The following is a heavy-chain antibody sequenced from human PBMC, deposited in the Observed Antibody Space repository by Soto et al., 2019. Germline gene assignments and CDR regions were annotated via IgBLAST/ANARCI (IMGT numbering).Heavy chain of an antibody. D-gene: IGHD4-17*01. Sequence: QVQLVESGGGVVQPGRSLRLSCAASGFTFSNYAMHWVRQAPGKGLEWVAVISYDGSNKDYADSVKGRFTISRDNSKNTLYLQMNSLRAEDTAVHYCARDRWGTVTTPFEYWGQGTLVTVSS. CDR1: GFTFSNYA. CDR3: ARDRWGTVTTPFEY. J-gene: IGHJ4*02. V-gene: IGHV3-30-3*01. CDR2: ISYDGSNK.